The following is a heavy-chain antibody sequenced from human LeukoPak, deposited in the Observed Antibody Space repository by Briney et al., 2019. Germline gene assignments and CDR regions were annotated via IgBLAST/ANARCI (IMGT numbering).Heavy chain of an antibody. V-gene: IGHV4-59*01. CDR1: GGSFSDYY. CDR2: YSGST. Sequence: KPSETLSLTCTVSGGSFSDYYWTWIRQPPEKGLEWIGYSGSTNYNPSLKNRVTISTDTSKRHFSLTLSSVTADDTAVYYCARTRRHYYGSGKNLTPWPAGLDVWGQGTTVIVS. D-gene: IGHD3-10*01. CDR3: ARTRRHYYGSGKNLTPWPAGLDV. J-gene: IGHJ6*02.